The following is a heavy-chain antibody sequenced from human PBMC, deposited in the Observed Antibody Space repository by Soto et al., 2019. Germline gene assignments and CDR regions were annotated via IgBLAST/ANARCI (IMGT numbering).Heavy chain of an antibody. CDR2: SSPYDDNT. V-gene: IGHV1-18*01. CDR3: ARGGYYDSSGSRNYHYYGTNV. J-gene: IGHJ6*01. CDR1: GFAFTSCC. Sequence: VSVKVSCKDSGFAFTSCCICSARHSTGQGLEWLGWSSPYDDNTKYAQIPQARVSMTTDTSSNTAYMELRSLRSDDTAMYYCARGGYYDSSGSRNYHYYGTNVRGQGTSVTVSS. D-gene: IGHD3-22*01.